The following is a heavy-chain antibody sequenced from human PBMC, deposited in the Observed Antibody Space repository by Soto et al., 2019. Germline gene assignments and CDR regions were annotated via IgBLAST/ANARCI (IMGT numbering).Heavy chain of an antibody. CDR2: IYHSGST. CDR3: ARYPMVRGPDYYYYYMDV. CDR1: SGSISSSNW. Sequence: QVQLQESGPGLVKPSGTLSLTCAVSSGSISSSNWWSWVRQPPGKGLEWIGEIYHSGSTNYIPSLKSRVTISVDKSKNQFSLKLSSVTAADTAVYYCARYPMVRGPDYYYYYMDVWGKGTTVTVSS. J-gene: IGHJ6*03. V-gene: IGHV4-4*02. D-gene: IGHD3-10*01.